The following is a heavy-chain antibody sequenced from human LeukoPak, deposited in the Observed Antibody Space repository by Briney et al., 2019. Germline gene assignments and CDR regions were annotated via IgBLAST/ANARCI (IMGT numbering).Heavy chain of an antibody. V-gene: IGHV3-7*01. CDR1: GFTFSSYW. J-gene: IGHJ4*02. CDR3: ANIGYSGSYYLRGDLDY. CDR2: IKQDESEK. Sequence: PGGSLRLSCTASGFTFSSYWMSWVRQAPGKGLEWVANIKQDESEKYYVDSVKGRFTISRDNAKNSLYLQMNSLRAEDTAVYYCANIGYSGSYYLRGDLDYWGQGTLVTVSS. D-gene: IGHD1-26*01.